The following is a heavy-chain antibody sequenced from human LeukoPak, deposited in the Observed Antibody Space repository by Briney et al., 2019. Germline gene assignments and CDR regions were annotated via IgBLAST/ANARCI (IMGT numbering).Heavy chain of an antibody. CDR1: GFTFSSYE. V-gene: IGHV3-48*03. J-gene: IGHJ3*02. Sequence: PGGSLRLSCAASGFTFSSYEMNWVRQAPGKGLDWVSYISSSGSTIYYADSVKGRFTISRDNAKNSLYLQMNSLRSEDTAVYYCAREVPVSYDAFDIWGQGTMVTVSS. CDR2: ISSSGSTI. CDR3: AREVPVSYDAFDI. D-gene: IGHD3-16*02.